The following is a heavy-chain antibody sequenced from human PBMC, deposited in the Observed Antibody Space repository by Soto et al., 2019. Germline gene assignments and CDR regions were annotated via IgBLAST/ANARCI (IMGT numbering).Heavy chain of an antibody. CDR1: GYTFTDYD. J-gene: IGHJ6*02. CDR2: VNNANGNT. D-gene: IGHD1-1*01. V-gene: IGHV1-3*04. CDR3: AKHQNCNRGQYHYYGMNV. Sequence: VHLVQSGAEVKKPGASVKVSCKASGYTFTDYDMHWVRQAPGQSLEWVGWVNNANGNTEYSKKFQDRVTITRDTSATTVYMELTSLLSEDTAVYYSAKHQNCNRGQYHYYGMNVWGQGTTVIVSS.